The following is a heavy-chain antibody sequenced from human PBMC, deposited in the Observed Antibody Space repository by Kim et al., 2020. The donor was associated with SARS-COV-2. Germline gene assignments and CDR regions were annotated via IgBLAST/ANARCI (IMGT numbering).Heavy chain of an antibody. CDR1: GFTFSSYA. J-gene: IGHJ4*01. Sequence: GGSLRLSCAASGFTFSSYAMHWVRQAPGKGLEWVAVISYDGSNKYYADSVKGRFTISRDNSKNTLYLQMNSLRAEDTAVYYCARERTPGYSSGWYGFDY. CDR2: ISYDGSNK. D-gene: IGHD6-19*01. V-gene: IGHV3-30-3*01. CDR3: ARERTPGYSSGWYGFDY.